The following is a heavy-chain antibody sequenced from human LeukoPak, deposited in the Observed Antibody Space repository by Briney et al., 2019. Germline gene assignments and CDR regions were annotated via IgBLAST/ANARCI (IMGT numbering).Heavy chain of an antibody. CDR1: NGSFSGYY. D-gene: IGHD3-3*01. V-gene: IGHV4-34*01. CDR2: INHSKST. J-gene: IGHJ4*02. Sequence: PSETLSLTCAVYNGSFSGYYWSWIRQPPGQGLEWIGEINHSKSTNYNPSLKSRVAISVDTSKKQFSLMLSSVTAADTAVYYCARYDFWSGPYFDYWGQGTLVTVSS. CDR3: ARYDFWSGPYFDY.